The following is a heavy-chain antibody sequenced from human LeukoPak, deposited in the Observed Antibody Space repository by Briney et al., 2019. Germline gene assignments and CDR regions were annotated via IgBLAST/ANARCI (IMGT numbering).Heavy chain of an antibody. V-gene: IGHV4-59*01. D-gene: IGHD3-3*01. CDR1: GGSISGYY. CDR2: IYYNGIS. Sequence: SETLSLTCTVSGGSISGYYWSWIRQPPGKGLEWIAYIYYNGISNYNPSLKSRVIISVDSSKNQFSLKLTSVTAADTAVYYCAREYYDFWSGPYYGMDVWGQGTTVTVSS. J-gene: IGHJ6*02. CDR3: AREYYDFWSGPYYGMDV.